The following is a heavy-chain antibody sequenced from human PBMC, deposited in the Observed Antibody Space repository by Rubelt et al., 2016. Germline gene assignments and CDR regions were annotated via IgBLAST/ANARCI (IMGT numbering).Heavy chain of an antibody. CDR2: IYYSGST. CDR1: GGSISSSSYY. V-gene: IGHV4-39*07. Sequence: QLQLQESGPGLVKPSETLSLTCTVSGGSISSSSYYWGWIRQPPGKGLEWIGSIYYSGSTYYNPSLKSRVPIPVDTSKNQFSLKLSSVTAEDTAVYYCARDTRAGTTSFDYWGQGTLVTVSS. D-gene: IGHD1-7*01. CDR3: ARDTRAGTTSFDY. J-gene: IGHJ4*02.